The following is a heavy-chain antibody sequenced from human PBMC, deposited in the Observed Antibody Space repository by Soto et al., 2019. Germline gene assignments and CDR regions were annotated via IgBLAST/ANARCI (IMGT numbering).Heavy chain of an antibody. CDR1: GYTFTSYG. Sequence: QVQLVQSGAEVKKPGASVKVSCKASGYTFTSYGISWVRQAPGQGLEWMGWISAYNGNTNYAQKLQGRVTMTTDTSMSPAYIELRSLGTEYTALYYCARAHVYTGMVFYSWGQGTLVTVSS. CDR2: ISAYNGNT. D-gene: IGHD5-18*01. J-gene: IGHJ4*02. V-gene: IGHV1-18*01. CDR3: ARAHVYTGMVFYS.